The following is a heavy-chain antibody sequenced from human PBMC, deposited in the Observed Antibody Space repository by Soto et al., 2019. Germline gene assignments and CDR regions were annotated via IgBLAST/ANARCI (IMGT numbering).Heavy chain of an antibody. V-gene: IGHV1-69*01. Sequence: QVQLVQSGAEVKKPGSSVKVSCKASGGTFSSYAISWVRQAPGQGLEWMGGIIPIFGTANYAPKFQGRVTITADESTSKAYMGLSSLRSEDTAVYYCARDRNSYSSSSLFRYWGQGTLVTVSS. J-gene: IGHJ4*02. CDR1: GGTFSSYA. CDR3: ARDRNSYSSSSLFRY. CDR2: IIPIFGTA. D-gene: IGHD6-6*01.